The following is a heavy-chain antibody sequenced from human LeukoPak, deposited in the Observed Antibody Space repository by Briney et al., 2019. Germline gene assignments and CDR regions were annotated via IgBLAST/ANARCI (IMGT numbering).Heavy chain of an antibody. CDR3: ARGVVGANAWFDP. CDR1: GGSFSGYY. V-gene: IGHV4-34*01. Sequence: SETLSLTCAVYGGSFSGYYWSWIRQPPGKGLEWIGEINHSGSTNYNPSLKSRVTISVDTSKNQFSLKLSSVTAADTAVYYCARGVVGANAWFDPWGQGTLVTVSS. D-gene: IGHD1-26*01. CDR2: INHSGST. J-gene: IGHJ5*02.